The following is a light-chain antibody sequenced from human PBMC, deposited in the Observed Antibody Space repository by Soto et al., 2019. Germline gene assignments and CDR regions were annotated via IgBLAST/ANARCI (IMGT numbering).Light chain of an antibody. J-gene: IGKJ2*01. V-gene: IGKV1-9*01. Sequence: DIQLTQSPSFLSASVGDRVTITCRASEGINYYLAWYQQKPGKAPKVLIYAASILQTGVPSRFSGSGSWTEFTLTSSSLQPEDYATYYCQQLINYPQTFGQGTKLEIK. CDR1: EGINYY. CDR2: AAS. CDR3: QQLINYPQT.